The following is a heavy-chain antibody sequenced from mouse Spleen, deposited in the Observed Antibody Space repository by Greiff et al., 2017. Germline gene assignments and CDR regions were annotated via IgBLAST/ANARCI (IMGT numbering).Heavy chain of an antibody. CDR2: ISSGGSYT. CDR1: GFTFSSYG. D-gene: IGHD1-1*01. Sequence: EVQLQESGGDLVKPGGSLKLSCAASGFTFSSYGMSWVRQTPDKRLEWVATISSGGSYTYYPDSVKGRFTISRDNAKNTLYLQMSSLKSEDTAMYYCARHNYGSSYDAMDYWGQGTSVTVSS. V-gene: IGHV5-6*01. CDR3: ARHNYGSSYDAMDY. J-gene: IGHJ4*01.